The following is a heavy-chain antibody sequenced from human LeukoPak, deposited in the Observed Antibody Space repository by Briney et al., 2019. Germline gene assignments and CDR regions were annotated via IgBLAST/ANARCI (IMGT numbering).Heavy chain of an antibody. J-gene: IGHJ4*02. CDR2: ISPDGSAT. CDR1: GFSFSGRW. CDR3: TTSWYYNGYDY. Sequence: PGGSLRLSCVASGFSFSGRWMHWVRQVPGKGLVAVSRISPDGSATTYADSVKGRFTISRDNAKNTLYLEMNSLTAEDTALYYCTTSWYYNGYDYWGQGTLVTVSS. V-gene: IGHV3-74*03. D-gene: IGHD1-7*01.